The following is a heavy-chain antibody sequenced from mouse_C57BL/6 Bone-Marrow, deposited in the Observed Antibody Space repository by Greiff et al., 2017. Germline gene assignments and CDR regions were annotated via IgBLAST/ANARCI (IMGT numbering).Heavy chain of an antibody. CDR2: IDPSNSYT. Sequence: VQLQQPGAELVKPGASVKLSCKASGYTFTSYCMQWVKQRPGQGLEWIGEIDPSNSYTNYNQKFKGKATLTVDTSSSTAYMQLSSLTSEDSAVYYCASEGSWVLFGYWGQGTTLTVSS. CDR3: ASEGSWVLFGY. CDR1: GYTFTSYC. V-gene: IGHV1-50*01. J-gene: IGHJ2*01. D-gene: IGHD4-1*01.